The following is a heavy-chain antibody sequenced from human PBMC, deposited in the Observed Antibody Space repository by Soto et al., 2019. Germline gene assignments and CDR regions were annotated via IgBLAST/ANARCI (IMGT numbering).Heavy chain of an antibody. CDR1: GFTFSTYA. V-gene: IGHV3-23*01. J-gene: IGHJ4*02. CDR2: ISGRGGGT. D-gene: IGHD2-2*01. Sequence: PGGSLRLSCAASGFTFSTYAMSWVRQAPGKGLEWVSAISGRGGGTFYADSVKGRFTIARDNSKNTLFLQMNSLRAEDTAVYFCARQMTSSTNHYDYWGQGTLVTVSS. CDR3: ARQMTSSTNHYDY.